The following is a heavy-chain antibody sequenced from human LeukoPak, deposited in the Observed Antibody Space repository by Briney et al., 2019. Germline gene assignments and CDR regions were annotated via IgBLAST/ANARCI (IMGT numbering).Heavy chain of an antibody. D-gene: IGHD6-19*01. CDR2: SGSGGST. Sequence: GGSLRLSCAASGFTFSSYAMSWVRQAPGKGLEWVSGSGSGGSTYYADSVKGRFTISRDNSKNTLYLQMNSLRAEDTAVYYCAKDRGIAVAASGDYWGQGTLVTVSS. CDR3: AKDRGIAVAASGDY. CDR1: GFTFSSYA. V-gene: IGHV3-23*01. J-gene: IGHJ4*02.